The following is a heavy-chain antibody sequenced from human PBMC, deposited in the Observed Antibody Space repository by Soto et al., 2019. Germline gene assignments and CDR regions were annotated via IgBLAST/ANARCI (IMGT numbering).Heavy chain of an antibody. J-gene: IGHJ4*02. Sequence: QVQLVQSGAEVKKPGASVKVSCKASGYTFTSYAMHWVRQAPGQRLEWMGWINAGNGNTKYSQKFQGRVTITRDTSASTAYMELSSLRFEDTAVYYCARVRNYCSGGSCYGYYFDYWGQGTLVTVSS. CDR2: INAGNGNT. CDR1: GYTFTSYA. D-gene: IGHD2-15*01. CDR3: ARVRNYCSGGSCYGYYFDY. V-gene: IGHV1-3*01.